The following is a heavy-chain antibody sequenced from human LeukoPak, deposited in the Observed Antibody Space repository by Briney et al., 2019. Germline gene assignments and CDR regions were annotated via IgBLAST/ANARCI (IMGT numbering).Heavy chain of an antibody. Sequence: GGSLRLSCAASGFSFSRYWMTWVRQAPGKGLEWVGNIKRDGSEKYYVDFVKGRFTISRDNAKHSLYLQMNSLRAEDTAVDYGARGEAWHLRWGQGRLVTVSS. CDR1: GFSFSRYW. D-gene: IGHD1-26*01. CDR2: IKRDGSEK. CDR3: ARGEAWHLR. J-gene: IGHJ4*02. V-gene: IGHV3-7*03.